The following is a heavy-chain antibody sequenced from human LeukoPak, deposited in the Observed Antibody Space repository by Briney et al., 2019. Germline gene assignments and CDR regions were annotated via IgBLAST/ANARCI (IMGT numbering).Heavy chain of an antibody. CDR3: ARGMATIDGYYYYMDV. D-gene: IGHD5-24*01. CDR2: ISSDGAT. Sequence: GGSLRLSCAASGFTFSNYAMSWVRQAPGTGLEWVSGISSDGATFYPDSVKGRFTISRDNAKNSLYLQMNSLRAEDTAVYYCARGMATIDGYYYYMDVWGKGTTVTVSS. CDR1: GFTFSNYA. V-gene: IGHV3-69-1*01. J-gene: IGHJ6*03.